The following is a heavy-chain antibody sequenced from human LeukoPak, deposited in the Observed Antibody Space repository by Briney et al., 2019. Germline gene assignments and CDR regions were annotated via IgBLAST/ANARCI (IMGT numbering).Heavy chain of an antibody. V-gene: IGHV3-48*02. J-gene: IGHJ4*02. CDR3: ARGDGSGWNIDY. Sequence: GGSLRLSCVASGFTFSWYSMNWVRQAPGKGLEWLSYIGTSNSPIYYADSVKGRFTVSRDNAKNSLYLQMNSLRDEDTAVYYCARGDGSGWNIDYWGQGTLVTVSS. D-gene: IGHD6-19*01. CDR2: IGTSNSPI. CDR1: GFTFSWYS.